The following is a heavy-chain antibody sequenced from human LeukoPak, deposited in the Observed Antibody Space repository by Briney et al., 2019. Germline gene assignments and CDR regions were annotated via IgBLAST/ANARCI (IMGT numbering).Heavy chain of an antibody. CDR2: INPSGGSR. J-gene: IGHJ4*02. D-gene: IGHD5-18*01. Sequence: EASVKVSCKASGYTFSNYYIHWVRQAPGQGLEWMGIINPSGGSRSYAQKFQGRLTVTRDTSTSTVYMELSSLRSEDTAVYYCAREIGPIQLHLWGSAFDYWGQGTLVTDSS. CDR1: GYTFSNYY. V-gene: IGHV1-46*01. CDR3: AREIGPIQLHLWGSAFDY.